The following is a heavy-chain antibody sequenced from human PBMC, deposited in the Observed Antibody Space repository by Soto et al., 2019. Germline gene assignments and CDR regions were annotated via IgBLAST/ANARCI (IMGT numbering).Heavy chain of an antibody. J-gene: IGHJ4*02. CDR1: CDSINSRSYY. V-gene: IGHV4-39*01. Sequence: ASETLSLTCPVTCDSINSRSYYWGWIRQPPAKGLEWIGSIYYSGRTYNNPSLRSRVSMSIDTSKDQFSLKLKSVTAADTALYFCARQRTSVVTQAYFDVWGAGSLVTVSS. CDR3: ARQRTSVVTQAYFDV. D-gene: IGHD2-21*02. CDR2: IYYSGRT.